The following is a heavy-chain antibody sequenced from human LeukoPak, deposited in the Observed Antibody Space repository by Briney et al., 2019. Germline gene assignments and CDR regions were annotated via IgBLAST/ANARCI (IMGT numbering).Heavy chain of an antibody. D-gene: IGHD4/OR15-4a*01. CDR2: FDPEDGET. CDR3: ATAKSLRYYYMDV. J-gene: IGHJ6*03. CDR1: GYTLTELS. V-gene: IGHV1-24*01. Sequence: ASVKVSCKVSGYTLTELSMHWVRQAPGKGLEWMGGFDPEDGETIYAQKFQGRVTMTEDTSTDTAYVELSSLRSEDTAVYYCATAKSLRYYYMDVWGKGTTVTVSS.